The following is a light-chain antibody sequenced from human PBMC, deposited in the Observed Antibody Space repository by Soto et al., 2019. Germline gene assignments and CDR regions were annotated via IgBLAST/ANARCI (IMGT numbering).Light chain of an antibody. CDR2: AAS. CDR1: QDISNW. V-gene: IGKV1D-16*01. CDR3: QHYNSYSET. Sequence: DIQMTQSPSSVSASVGDRVTISCRASQDISNWLAWYQQKPGEAPKFLIYAASNLQSGVPSRFSGSGSGTEFTLTISSLQPDDFATYYCQHYNSYSETFGQGTKVAIK. J-gene: IGKJ1*01.